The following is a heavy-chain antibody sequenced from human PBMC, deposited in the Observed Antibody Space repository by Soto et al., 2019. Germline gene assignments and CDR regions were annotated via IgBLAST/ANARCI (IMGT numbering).Heavy chain of an antibody. CDR1: GGSISSYY. J-gene: IGHJ5*02. V-gene: IGHV4-59*12. Sequence: SETLSLTCTVSGGSISSYYWSWIRQPPGKGLEWIGYIYYSGSTNYNPSLKSRVTISVDTSKNQFSLKLSSVTAADTAIYYCARRACSGGSCFDPWGQGTLVTSPQ. CDR2: IYYSGST. D-gene: IGHD2-15*01. CDR3: ARRACSGGSCFDP.